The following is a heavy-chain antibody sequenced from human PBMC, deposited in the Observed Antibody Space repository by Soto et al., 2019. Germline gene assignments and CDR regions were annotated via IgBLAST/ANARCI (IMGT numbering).Heavy chain of an antibody. CDR2: LYWSDTK. V-gene: IGHV2-5*01. J-gene: IGHJ4*02. Sequence: QITLKESGPTLVKPTQTLTLTCTFSGFSLSTRGGGVGWIRQPPGKALEWLALLYWSDTKYYSPSLKSRLTITKDTYKNQVVLTMTDVDPVDTGTYYCAHRIKAGEAVGSPIFDFWGQGALVTVSS. CDR1: GFSLSTRGGG. D-gene: IGHD6-13*01. CDR3: AHRIKAGEAVGSPIFDF.